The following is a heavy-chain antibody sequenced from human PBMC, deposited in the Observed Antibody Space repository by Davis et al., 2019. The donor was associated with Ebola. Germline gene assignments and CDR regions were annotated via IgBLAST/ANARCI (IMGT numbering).Heavy chain of an antibody. V-gene: IGHV1-69*06. Sequence: AASVKVSCKASGGTFSSYAISWVRQAPGQGLGWMGGIIPIFGTANYAQKFQGRVTITADKSTSTAYMELSSLRSEDTAVYYCARGVDWNYGYYYGMDVWGQGTTVTVSS. CDR1: GGTFSSYA. CDR3: ARGVDWNYGYYYGMDV. J-gene: IGHJ6*02. CDR2: IIPIFGTA. D-gene: IGHD1-7*01.